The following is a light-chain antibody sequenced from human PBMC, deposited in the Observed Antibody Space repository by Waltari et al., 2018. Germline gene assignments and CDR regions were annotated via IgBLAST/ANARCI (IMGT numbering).Light chain of an antibody. Sequence: QSALTQPASVSASLGQSLTISCTGTSSDIGLYDLISWYQQHPGKAPKLIIHETTKRPPGVPNRLAGSKSGNTAARTISGLQAEDEADYYCCSFAGRSWLFGGGTKLTVL. V-gene: IGLV2-23*01. CDR3: CSFAGRSWL. CDR2: ETT. CDR1: SSDIGLYDL. J-gene: IGLJ3*02.